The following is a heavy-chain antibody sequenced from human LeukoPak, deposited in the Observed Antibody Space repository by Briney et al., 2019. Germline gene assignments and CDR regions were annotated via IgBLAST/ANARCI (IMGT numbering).Heavy chain of an antibody. CDR1: AYSIGNDYY. CDR2: IYYSGTT. Sequence: SETLSLTCTGSAYSIGNDYYWVWIRQPPGKRMEWIGSIYYSGTTYYNPSLKSRVTISVDTSKNQFSLKLSSVTAADTAVYYCAKEVARRTGGFDPWGQGTLVTVSS. V-gene: IGHV4-38-2*02. CDR3: AKEVARRTGGFDP. J-gene: IGHJ5*02. D-gene: IGHD3/OR15-3a*01.